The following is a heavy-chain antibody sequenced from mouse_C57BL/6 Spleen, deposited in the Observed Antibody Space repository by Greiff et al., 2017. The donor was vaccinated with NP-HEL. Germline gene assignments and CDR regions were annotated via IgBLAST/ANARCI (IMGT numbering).Heavy chain of an antibody. Sequence: EVQLVESGGDLVKPGGSLKLSCAASGFTFSSYGMSWVRQTPDKRLEWVATISSGGSYTYYPDSVKGRFTISRDNAKNTLYLQMSSLKSEDTAMYYCASPNWDDWYFDVWGTGTTVTVSS. J-gene: IGHJ1*03. D-gene: IGHD4-1*01. CDR3: ASPNWDDWYFDV. CDR2: ISSGGSYT. V-gene: IGHV5-6*01. CDR1: GFTFSSYG.